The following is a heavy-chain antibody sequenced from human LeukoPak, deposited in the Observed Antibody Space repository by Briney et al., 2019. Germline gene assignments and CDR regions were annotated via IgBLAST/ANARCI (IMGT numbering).Heavy chain of an antibody. V-gene: IGHV3-48*01. CDR2: ISSSSSTI. CDR3: ARQVATMHPYGMDGY. Sequence: GGSLRLSCAASGFTFSSYSMNWVRQAPGKGLEWVSYISSSSSTIYYADSVKGRFTISRDNAKNSLYLQMNSLRAEDTAVYYRARQVATMHPYGMDGYWGQGTLVTVSS. D-gene: IGHD5-12*01. CDR1: GFTFSSYS. J-gene: IGHJ4*02.